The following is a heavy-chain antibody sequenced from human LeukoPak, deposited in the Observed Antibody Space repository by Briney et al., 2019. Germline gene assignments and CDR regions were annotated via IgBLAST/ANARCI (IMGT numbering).Heavy chain of an antibody. CDR2: INHSGST. CDR3: ARQRDIVVVPAATLDY. J-gene: IGHJ4*02. D-gene: IGHD2-2*01. Sequence: PSETLSLTCAVYGGSFSGYYWSWIRQPPGKGLEWIGEINHSGSTNYNPSLKSRVTISVDTSKNQFSLKLSSVTAADTAVYYCARQRDIVVVPAATLDYWGQGTLVTVSS. V-gene: IGHV4-34*01. CDR1: GGSFSGYY.